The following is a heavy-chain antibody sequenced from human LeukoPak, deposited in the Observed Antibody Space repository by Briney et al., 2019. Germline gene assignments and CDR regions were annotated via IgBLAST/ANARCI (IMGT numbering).Heavy chain of an antibody. Sequence: GGSPRLSCAASGFTFSGSWMSWVRQAPGKGLEWVSIFYSGGTTYYADSVMGRFTISRDISKNTLNLQMNSLRAEDTGVYYCARGRPSRFDPRGQGTLVTVSP. J-gene: IGHJ5*02. CDR3: ARGRPSRFDP. V-gene: IGHV3-66*01. CDR1: GFTFSGSW. CDR2: FYSGGTT.